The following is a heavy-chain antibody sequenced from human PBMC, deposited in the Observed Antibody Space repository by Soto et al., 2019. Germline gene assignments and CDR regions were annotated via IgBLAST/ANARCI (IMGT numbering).Heavy chain of an antibody. V-gene: IGHV1-69*12. CDR1: GGTFSSYA. J-gene: IGHJ4*02. CDR2: IIPIFGTA. D-gene: IGHD3-10*01. Sequence: QVQLVQSGAEVKKPGSSVKVSCKASGGTFSSYAISWVRQAPGQGLEWMGGIIPIFGTANYAQKFQGRVTITADESTRTAYMELSSLRSEDTAVYYWARADGSGSYWGGSFDYWGQGTLVTVSS. CDR3: ARADGSGSYWGGSFDY.